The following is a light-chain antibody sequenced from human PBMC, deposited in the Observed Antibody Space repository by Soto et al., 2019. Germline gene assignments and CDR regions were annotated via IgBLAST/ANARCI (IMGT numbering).Light chain of an antibody. CDR2: VNS. J-gene: IGLJ1*01. V-gene: IGLV1-40*01. Sequence: QPVLTQPPSVSGAPGQRVTISCSGSSSNIGAGFDVHWYQQLPGTAPKLLIYVNSNRPSGVPDRFSGSKSGASASLAITGLRAEDVADYYCQSYDNSLVFGTGTKLTVL. CDR1: SSNIGAGFD. CDR3: QSYDNSLV.